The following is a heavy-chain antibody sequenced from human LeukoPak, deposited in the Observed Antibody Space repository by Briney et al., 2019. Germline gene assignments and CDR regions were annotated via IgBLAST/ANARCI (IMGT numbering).Heavy chain of an antibody. CDR3: AKDRGSSVYVEHLDY. D-gene: IGHD5/OR15-5a*01. Sequence: GGSLRLSCAASGFTFSSYGMHWVRQAPGKGLEWVAVIWNDGSHEYYADSEKGRFTISRDNSKHTLYLQMNNLRSEDAAVYYCAKDRGSSVYVEHLDYWGQGTLVSVSS. CDR2: IWNDGSHE. V-gene: IGHV3-30*02. J-gene: IGHJ4*02. CDR1: GFTFSSYG.